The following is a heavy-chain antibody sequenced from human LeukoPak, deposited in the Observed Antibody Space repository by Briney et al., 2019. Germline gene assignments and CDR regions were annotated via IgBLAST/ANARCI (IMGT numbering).Heavy chain of an antibody. Sequence: SQTLSLTCAISGDSVSGNSVVWSWIRQSPSRGLEWLGRTYYRSKWYNDYAVSVKSRITINPDTSKNQFSLKLSSVTAADTAVYYCARFGPRAGGFDYWGQGTLVTVSS. V-gene: IGHV6-1*01. CDR1: GDSVSGNSVV. D-gene: IGHD3-16*01. J-gene: IGHJ4*02. CDR2: TYYRSKWYN. CDR3: ARFGPRAGGFDY.